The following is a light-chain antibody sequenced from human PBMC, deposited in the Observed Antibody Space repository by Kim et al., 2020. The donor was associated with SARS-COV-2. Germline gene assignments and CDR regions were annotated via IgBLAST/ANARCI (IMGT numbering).Light chain of an antibody. CDR1: QSLIYSDGDIY. CDR2: KVS. V-gene: IGKV2-30*01. Sequence: PASSSCRSSQSLIYSDGDIYLRWCHQRPGQSPRRLIYKVSHRDSGVPDRFSGSGSGTDFTLRISRVEAEDVGVYFCYHDTHWPMYTFGQGTKLEI. J-gene: IGKJ2*01. CDR3: YHDTHWPMYT.